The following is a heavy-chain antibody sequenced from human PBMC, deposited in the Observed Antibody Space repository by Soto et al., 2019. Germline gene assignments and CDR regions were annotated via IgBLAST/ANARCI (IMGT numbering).Heavy chain of an antibody. CDR2: IYHSGNT. CDR1: GGSISNNNW. J-gene: IGHJ4*01. CDR3: ARFLPGFVGENEAFDF. V-gene: IGHV4-4*02. Sequence: QVKLQESGPGLVKPSGTLSLTCTVSGGSISNNNWWSWVRQTPEKGLEWIGQIYHSGNTNYNPSLKSRVSMSVDKSKNQFSLKMNSATAADTAVYYCARFLPGFVGENEAFDFWGHGTLVTVSS. D-gene: IGHD3-3*01.